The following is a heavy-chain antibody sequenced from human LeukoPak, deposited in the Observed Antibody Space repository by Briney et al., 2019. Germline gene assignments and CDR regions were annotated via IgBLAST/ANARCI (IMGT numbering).Heavy chain of an antibody. CDR2: IKQDGSEK. Sequence: PGGSLRLSCAASGFTFSSYSMNWVRQAPGKGLEWVANIKQDGSEKYYVDSVKGRFTISRDNAKNSLYLQMNSLRAEDTAVYYCARADYSMSYFDYWGQGTLVTVSS. CDR1: GFTFSSYS. CDR3: ARADYSMSYFDY. J-gene: IGHJ4*02. V-gene: IGHV3-7*01. D-gene: IGHD4-11*01.